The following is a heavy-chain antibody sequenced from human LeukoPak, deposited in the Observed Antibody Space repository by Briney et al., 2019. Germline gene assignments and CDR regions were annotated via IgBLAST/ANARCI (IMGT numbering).Heavy chain of an antibody. D-gene: IGHD3-10*01. V-gene: IGHV3-30*18. CDR1: GFTFSSYG. CDR3: AKAELWFGASILGGTSH. Sequence: PGGSLRLSCAVSGFTFSSYGMHWVRQAPGKGLEWVAVISYDGSNKYYADSVKGRFTISRDNSKNTLYLQMNSLRAEDTAVYYCAKAELWFGASILGGTSHWGQGTLVTVSS. CDR2: ISYDGSNK. J-gene: IGHJ4*02.